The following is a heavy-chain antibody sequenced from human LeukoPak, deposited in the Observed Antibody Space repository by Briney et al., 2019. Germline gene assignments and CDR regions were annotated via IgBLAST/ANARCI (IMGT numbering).Heavy chain of an antibody. CDR2: ISSSRTI. D-gene: IGHD2-15*01. CDR1: GFTFSSYS. CDR3: ARDPKLLLTPFYFDY. Sequence: GGSLRLSCAASGFTFSSYSMNWVRQAPGKGLEWVSYISSSRTIYYADSVKGRFTISRDNAKNSLYLQMNSLRAEDTAVYFCARDPKLLLTPFYFDYWGQGTLVTVSS. V-gene: IGHV3-48*01. J-gene: IGHJ4*02.